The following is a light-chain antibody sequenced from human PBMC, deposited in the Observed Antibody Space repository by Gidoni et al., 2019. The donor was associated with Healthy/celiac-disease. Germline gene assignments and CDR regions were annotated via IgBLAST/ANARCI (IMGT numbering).Light chain of an antibody. CDR3: QQRSNWPLL. CDR2: DAS. V-gene: IGKV3-11*01. J-gene: IGKJ4*01. Sequence: EIVLTQSPSPLSLSPGERATLSCRASQSVSSYFAWYQQKPGKAPRLLIYDASNRATGIPSRFSGSGSGTDFTLTISSLEPDDFAVYYCQQRSNWPLLFXGXTKVEIK. CDR1: QSVSSY.